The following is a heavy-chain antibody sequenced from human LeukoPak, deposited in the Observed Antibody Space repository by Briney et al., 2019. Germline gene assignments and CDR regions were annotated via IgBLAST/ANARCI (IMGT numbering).Heavy chain of an antibody. CDR3: ASRGEWLVANDY. D-gene: IGHD6-19*01. V-gene: IGHV3-48*04. CDR2: ISSSGSTI. J-gene: IGHJ4*02. Sequence: GGSLRLSCVVSGFTFSTYGMNWVRQAPGKGLEWLSYISSSGSTIYYADSVKGRFTISRDNAKNSLYLQMNSLRVEDTAVYYCASRGEWLVANDYWGQGTLVTVSS. CDR1: GFTFSTYG.